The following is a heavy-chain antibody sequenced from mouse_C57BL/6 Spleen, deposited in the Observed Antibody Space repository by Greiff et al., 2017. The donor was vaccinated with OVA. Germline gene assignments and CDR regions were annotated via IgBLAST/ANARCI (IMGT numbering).Heavy chain of an antibody. CDR2: INPSSGYT. Sequence: VKLMESGAELARPGASVKMSCKASGYTFTSYTMHWVKQRPGQGLEWIGYINPSSGYTKYNQKFKDKATLTADKSSSTAYMQLSSLTSEDSAVYYCARWLPGVDAMYYWGQGTSVTVSS. CDR1: GYTFTSYT. J-gene: IGHJ4*01. CDR3: ARWLPGVDAMYY. D-gene: IGHD2-2*01. V-gene: IGHV1-4*01.